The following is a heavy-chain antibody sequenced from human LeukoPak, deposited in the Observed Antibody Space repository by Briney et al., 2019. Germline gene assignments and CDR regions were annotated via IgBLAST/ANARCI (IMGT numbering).Heavy chain of an antibody. Sequence: GGSLRLSCAASGFTFTTYAMSWVRQAPGKGLEWVSGISGSGDDTYYADSVKGRFTVSRDNSKNTLYLQMNSLRAEDTAVYYCATTPEGIAVAGRHYYYSGMDVWGQGTTVTVSS. CDR2: ISGSGDDT. V-gene: IGHV3-23*01. D-gene: IGHD6-19*01. J-gene: IGHJ6*02. CDR3: ATTPEGIAVAGRHYYYSGMDV. CDR1: GFTFTTYA.